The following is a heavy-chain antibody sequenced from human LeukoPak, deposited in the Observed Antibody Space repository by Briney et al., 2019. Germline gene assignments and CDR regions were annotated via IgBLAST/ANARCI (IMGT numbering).Heavy chain of an antibody. CDR2: IWYDGSNR. CDR1: GFIFSYYG. J-gene: IGHJ4*02. CDR3: ARDPLGVLSYFDY. Sequence: PGGSLRLSCAASGFIFSYYGMHWVRQAPGKGLEWVAVIWYDGSNRYYADSLKGRFTISRDNSKNTLYLQMNSLTADDTAVYCCARDPLGVLSYFDYWGQGTLVTVSS. V-gene: IGHV3-33*01. D-gene: IGHD3-16*01.